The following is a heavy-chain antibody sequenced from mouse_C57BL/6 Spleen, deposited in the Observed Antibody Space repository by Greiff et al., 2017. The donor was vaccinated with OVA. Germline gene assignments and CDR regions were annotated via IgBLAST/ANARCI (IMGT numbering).Heavy chain of an antibody. CDR3: ARPFFDY. CDR1: GYAFSSSW. V-gene: IGHV1-82*01. CDR2: IYPGDGDT. Sequence: QVQLQQSGPELVKPGASVKISCKASGYAFSSSWMNWVKQRPGKGLEWIGRIYPGDGDTNYNGKFKGKATLTADKSSSTAYMQLSSLASEDSAVYFCARPFFDYWGQGTTLTVSS. J-gene: IGHJ2*01.